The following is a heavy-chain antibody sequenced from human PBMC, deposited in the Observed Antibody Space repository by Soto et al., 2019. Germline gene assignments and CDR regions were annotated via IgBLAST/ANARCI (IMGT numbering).Heavy chain of an antibody. CDR1: GVSVNSYS. J-gene: IGHJ1*01. V-gene: IGHV4-4*07. D-gene: IGHD6-19*01. Sequence: SETLSLTCTVSGVSVNSYSWSWVRQPPGEGLEGIGHVFPTASTMFNPSSKGRVTLSVDTSKNQFSLKLTSVTAADTALYYGARPTVAGPEYLKLWGHASLVTVSS. CDR2: VFPTAST. CDR3: ARPTVAGPEYLKL.